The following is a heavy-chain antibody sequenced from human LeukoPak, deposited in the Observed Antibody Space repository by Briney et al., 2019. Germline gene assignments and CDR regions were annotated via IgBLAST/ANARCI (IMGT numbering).Heavy chain of an antibody. V-gene: IGHV1-69*13. CDR3: ARVVPGELSPDGAFDI. CDR1: GGTFSSYA. CDR2: IIPIFGTA. J-gene: IGHJ3*02. D-gene: IGHD3-10*01. Sequence: SVKVSCKASGGTFSSYAISWVRQAPGQGLEWMGGIIPIFGTANYAQKFQGRVTITADESTSTAYMELSSLRSEDTAVYYCARVVPGELSPDGAFDIWGQGTMVTVSS.